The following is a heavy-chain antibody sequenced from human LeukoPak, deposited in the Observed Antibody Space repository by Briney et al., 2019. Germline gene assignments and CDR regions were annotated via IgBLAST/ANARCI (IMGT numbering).Heavy chain of an antibody. J-gene: IGHJ4*02. CDR3: ARSGGLQKFDY. D-gene: IGHD4-11*01. V-gene: IGHV3-30-3*01. CDR1: EFTFSNYA. Sequence: GGSLRLSCAASEFTFSNYAVHWVRQAPGKGLQWVAVISYDGNTIHYADSAKGRFTISRDTSKNTLYLQMDSLRTEDTAVYYCARSGGLQKFDYWGQGTLVTVSS. CDR2: ISYDGNTI.